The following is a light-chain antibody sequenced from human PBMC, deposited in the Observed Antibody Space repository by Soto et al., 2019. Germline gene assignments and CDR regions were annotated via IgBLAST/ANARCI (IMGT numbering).Light chain of an antibody. CDR2: TAS. J-gene: IGKJ1*01. CDR3: QQYGSSPPSWT. CDR1: QSVSNSY. Sequence: ETVLTQSPGTLSLSPGERATLSCRASQSVSNSYVAWYQQKPGQAPRLLIYTASSRATGIPDRFSGSGSGTDFTLTISRLEPEDFAVYYCQQYGSSPPSWTFGQGTKVEIK. V-gene: IGKV3-20*01.